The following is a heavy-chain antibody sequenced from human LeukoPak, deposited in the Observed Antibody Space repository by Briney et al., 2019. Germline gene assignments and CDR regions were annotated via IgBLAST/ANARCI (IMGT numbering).Heavy chain of an antibody. CDR3: ARAPCGSCFPSAFDY. D-gene: IGHD2-15*01. CDR2: INPNSGGT. J-gene: IGHJ4*02. Sequence: ASVKVSCKASGYTFTGYYMHWVRQAPGQGLEWMGWINPNSGGTNYAQKFQGRVTMTRDTSISTAYMELRRLRSDDTAVYYCARAPCGSCFPSAFDYWGQGTLVTVSS. CDR1: GYTFTGYY. V-gene: IGHV1-2*02.